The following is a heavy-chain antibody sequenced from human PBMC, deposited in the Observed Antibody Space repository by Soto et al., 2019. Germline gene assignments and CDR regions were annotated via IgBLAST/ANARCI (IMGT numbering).Heavy chain of an antibody. CDR1: GYTFTSYG. J-gene: IGHJ3*02. CDR3: ARDEPPSYDILTGYRNPDAFDI. V-gene: IGHV1-18*01. Sequence: ASVKVSCKASGYTFTSYGISWVRQAPGQGLEWMGWISAYNGNTNYAQKLQGRVTMTTDTSTSTAYMELRSLRSDDTAVYYCARDEPPSYDILTGYRNPDAFDIWGQGTMVTVSS. CDR2: ISAYNGNT. D-gene: IGHD3-9*01.